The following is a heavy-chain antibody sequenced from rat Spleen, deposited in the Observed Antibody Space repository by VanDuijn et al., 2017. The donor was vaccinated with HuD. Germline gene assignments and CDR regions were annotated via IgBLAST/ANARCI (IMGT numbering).Heavy chain of an antibody. V-gene: IGHV5-19*01. Sequence: EVQLVESGGGLVQPGRSLKLSCAASGFTFSNYGMLWIRQAPTKGLEWVASISPSGGSTYYRDSVKGRFTISRDNAKSTLYLQMDSLRSEDTATYYCATDYYSSYIYGWFAYWGQGTLVTVSS. D-gene: IGHD1-2*01. CDR1: GFTFSNYG. CDR3: ATDYYSSYIYGWFAY. CDR2: ISPSGGST. J-gene: IGHJ3*01.